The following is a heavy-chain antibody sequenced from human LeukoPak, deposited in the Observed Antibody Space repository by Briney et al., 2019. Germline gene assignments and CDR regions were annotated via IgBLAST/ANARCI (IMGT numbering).Heavy chain of an antibody. Sequence: GGSLRLSCAGSGFTFNNYSMNWVRQAPGKGLEWVATMNHDGSEKYHVDSVKGRFTISRDNAKKSLYLQMNNLRAEDTAVYYCRTWKQGYCSGYSCYNAFHIWGQGTMVTVSS. CDR2: MNHDGSEK. CDR1: GFTFNNYS. J-gene: IGHJ3*02. D-gene: IGHD2-15*01. CDR3: RTWKQGYCSGYSCYNAFHI. V-gene: IGHV3-7*01.